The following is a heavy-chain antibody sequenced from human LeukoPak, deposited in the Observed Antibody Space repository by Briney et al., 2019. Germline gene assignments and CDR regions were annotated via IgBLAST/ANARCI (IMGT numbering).Heavy chain of an antibody. J-gene: IGHJ4*02. CDR2: IYYSGST. Sequence: SETLSLTCTVSGGSISSYYWSWIRQPPGEGLEWIGYIYYSGSTNYNPSLTSRVTISVDTSKNQFSLRLSSVTAADAAVYYCARLSHPVSNSWYFDYWGRGTLVTVSS. V-gene: IGHV4-59*08. CDR3: ARLSHPVSNSWYFDY. CDR1: GGSISSYY. D-gene: IGHD6-13*01.